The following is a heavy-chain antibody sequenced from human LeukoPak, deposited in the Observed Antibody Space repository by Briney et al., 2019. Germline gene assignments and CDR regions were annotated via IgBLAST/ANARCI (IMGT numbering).Heavy chain of an antibody. CDR2: ISYDGSKK. V-gene: IGHV3-30*18. Sequence: PGGSLRLSCAASGVTFSSYGMHWVRQAPGKGLEWVAVISYDGSKKYYATSVKGRFTISRDNSKNTLYLQMNSLRAENTAVYYCANVNVGELPWGQGTLVTVSS. D-gene: IGHD3-10*01. CDR1: GVTFSSYG. J-gene: IGHJ4*02. CDR3: ANVNVGELP.